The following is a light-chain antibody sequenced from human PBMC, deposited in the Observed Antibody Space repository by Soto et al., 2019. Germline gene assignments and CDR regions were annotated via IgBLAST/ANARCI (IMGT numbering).Light chain of an antibody. V-gene: IGLV4-60*03. CDR3: ETWDSNTHEGYV. J-gene: IGLJ1*01. Sequence: QPVLTQSSSASASLGSSVKLTCTLSSGHSSYIIAWHQQQPGKAPRYLMKLEGSGSYNKGSGVPDRFSGSSSGADRYLTISNLQSEDEADYYCETWDSNTHEGYVFGTGTQLTVL. CDR1: SGHSSYI. CDR2: LEGSGSY.